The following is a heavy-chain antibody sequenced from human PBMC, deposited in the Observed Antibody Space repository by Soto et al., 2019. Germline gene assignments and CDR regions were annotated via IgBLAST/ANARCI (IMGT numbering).Heavy chain of an antibody. V-gene: IGHV1-69*12. CDR3: SSGRVPYCSGGSCLFDY. D-gene: IGHD2-15*01. J-gene: IGHJ4*02. CDR1: GGTFSSYA. Sequence: QVQLVQSGAEVTKPGSSVKVSCKASGGTFSSYAIIWVRQAPGQGLEWMGGIIPIFGTANYAQKFQGRVTITADESTSTAYMELSSLRSEDTAVYYCSSGRVPYCSGGSCLFDYWGQGTLVTVSS. CDR2: IIPIFGTA.